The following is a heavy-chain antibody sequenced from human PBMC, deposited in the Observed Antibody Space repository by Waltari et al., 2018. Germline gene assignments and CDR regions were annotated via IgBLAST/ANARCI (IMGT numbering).Heavy chain of an antibody. D-gene: IGHD3-10*01. Sequence: QVQLVESGGGVVQPGRSLRLPCAASGFTFGSCAMPWVRQAPGKGLEWVAVIWSDGSYQYYADSVKGRVTVSRDNSKTTAYLQMTSLRAEDTAVYYCARALGSGSFLIDYWGQGTLVTVSS. CDR1: GFTFGSCA. CDR2: IWSDGSYQ. CDR3: ARALGSGSFLIDY. V-gene: IGHV3-33*01. J-gene: IGHJ4*02.